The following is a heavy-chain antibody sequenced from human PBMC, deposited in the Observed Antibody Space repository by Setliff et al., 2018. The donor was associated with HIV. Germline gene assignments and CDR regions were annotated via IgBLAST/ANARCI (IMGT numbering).Heavy chain of an antibody. J-gene: IGHJ4*02. D-gene: IGHD2-2*01. CDR2: IFYSGNP. CDR3: ARLSCSSNSCPFDY. CDR1: GGSISSHY. Sequence: SETLSLTCTVSGGSISSHYWSWIRQPPGKGLEWIGYIFYSGNPNYNPSLKGRVTISLDTSKNQFTLKVISMTAADTAVYYCARLSCSSNSCPFDYWVQGTLVTVSS. V-gene: IGHV4-59*11.